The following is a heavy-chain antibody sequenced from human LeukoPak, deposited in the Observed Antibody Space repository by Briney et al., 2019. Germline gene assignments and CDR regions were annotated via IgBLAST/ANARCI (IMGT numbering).Heavy chain of an antibody. J-gene: IGHJ4*02. V-gene: IGHV1-69*13. CDR2: IIPIFGTA. Sequence: ASVKVSCTASGGTFSSYAISWVRQAPGQGLEWMGGIIPIFGTANYAQKFQGRVTITADESTSTAYMELSSLRSEDTAVYYCATEVRSGWTDYWGQGTLVTVSS. CDR1: GGTFSSYA. CDR3: ATEVRSGWTDY. D-gene: IGHD6-19*01.